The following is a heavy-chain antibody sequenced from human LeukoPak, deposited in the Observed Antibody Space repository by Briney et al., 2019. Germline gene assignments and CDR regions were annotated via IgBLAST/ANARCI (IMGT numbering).Heavy chain of an antibody. V-gene: IGHV3-30*02. CDR2: IRNDGSDK. J-gene: IGHJ3*02. CDR3: ARGGGSGRWGSAFDM. Sequence: RPGGSLRLSCAASGFIFSTYGMHWVRQAPGKGLEWVAFIRNDGSDKYYAVSVKGRFTVSRDNAKNSLYLQMDSLRDEDTAVYYCARGGGSGRWGSAFDMWGQGTMVTVSP. CDR1: GFIFSTYG. D-gene: IGHD3-16*01.